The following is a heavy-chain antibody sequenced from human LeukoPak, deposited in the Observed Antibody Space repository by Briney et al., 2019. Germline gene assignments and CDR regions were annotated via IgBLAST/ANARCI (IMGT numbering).Heavy chain of an antibody. D-gene: IGHD3-16*01. Sequence: GGSLRLSCAASGFTFSSYSMNWIRQAPGKGLEWVSSISSSSSYIYYADSVKGRFTISRDNAKNSLYLQMNSLRAEDTAVYYCARFGESALYFDYWGQGTLVTVSS. CDR3: ARFGESALYFDY. V-gene: IGHV3-21*01. CDR1: GFTFSSYS. J-gene: IGHJ4*02. CDR2: ISSSSSYI.